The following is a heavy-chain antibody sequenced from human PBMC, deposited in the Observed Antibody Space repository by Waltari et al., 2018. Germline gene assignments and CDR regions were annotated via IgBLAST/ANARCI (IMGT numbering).Heavy chain of an antibody. CDR1: GYTFTGSY. CDR3: ARGTIFGVVPLVDV. V-gene: IGHV1-2*06. J-gene: IGHJ6*04. CDR2: INPNSGGT. D-gene: IGHD3-3*01. Sequence: QVQLVQSGAEVTKPGASVQVSCKASGYTFTGSYMHWVRQAPGQGLEWMGRINPNSGGTNYAQKFQGRVTMTRDTSISTAYMELSRLRSDDTAVYYCARGTIFGVVPLVDVWGKGTTVTVSS.